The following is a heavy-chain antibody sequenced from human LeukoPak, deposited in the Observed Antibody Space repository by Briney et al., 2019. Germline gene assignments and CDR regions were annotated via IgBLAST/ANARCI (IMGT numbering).Heavy chain of an antibody. CDR1: GFTFSSCW. CDR3: ARGRDGYKDYYYYGMDV. CDR2: INSDGSGR. D-gene: IGHD5-24*01. J-gene: IGHJ6*02. V-gene: IGHV3-74*01. Sequence: GGSLRLSCAASGFTFSSCWMHWVRQAPGKGQGLVSRINSDGSGRSYADSVKGRFTLSRDNGKNTLYLQMNSLRAEDTAVYYCARGRDGYKDYYYYGMDVWGQGTTVTVSS.